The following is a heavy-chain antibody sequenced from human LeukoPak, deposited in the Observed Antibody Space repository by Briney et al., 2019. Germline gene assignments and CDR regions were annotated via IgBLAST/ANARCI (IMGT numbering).Heavy chain of an antibody. Sequence: ASVKVSCKASGYTFTGYYMYWVRQAPGQGLEWMGWINPNSGGTNYAQKFQGRVTMTRDTSISTAYMELSRLRSDDTAVYYCARDRPVAAKWYYYDSSGYYYFDYWGQGTLVTVSS. CDR2: INPNSGGT. J-gene: IGHJ4*02. CDR1: GYTFTGYY. CDR3: ARDRPVAAKWYYYDSSGYYYFDY. D-gene: IGHD3-22*01. V-gene: IGHV1-2*02.